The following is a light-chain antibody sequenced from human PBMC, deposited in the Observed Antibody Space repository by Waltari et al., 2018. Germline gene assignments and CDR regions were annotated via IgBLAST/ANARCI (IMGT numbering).Light chain of an antibody. V-gene: IGLV2-14*03. CDR3: NSYTASSTWV. CDR2: DVD. J-gene: IGLJ3*02. CDR1: SRDLGVYNY. Sequence: QSALTQPASVSGSPGQSITISCTGTSRDLGVYNYVSWYQQHPGKAPKLMIYDVDNRPSGISDRFSGSKSGNTASLTISGLQAEDEAHYYCNSYTASSTWVFGGGTKLTVL.